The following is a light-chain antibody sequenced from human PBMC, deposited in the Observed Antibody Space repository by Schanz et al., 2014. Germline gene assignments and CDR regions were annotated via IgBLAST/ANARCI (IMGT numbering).Light chain of an antibody. Sequence: EIVLTQSPGTLSLSPGERATLSCRASQSVHRNYLAWHQQKPGQAPRLLIYDASNRATGIPARFSGSGSGTDFTLTISSLEPEDFAVYYCQQYGSSPWTFGQGTKVEIK. CDR3: QQYGSSPWT. CDR1: QSVHRNY. V-gene: IGKV3-20*01. J-gene: IGKJ1*01. CDR2: DAS.